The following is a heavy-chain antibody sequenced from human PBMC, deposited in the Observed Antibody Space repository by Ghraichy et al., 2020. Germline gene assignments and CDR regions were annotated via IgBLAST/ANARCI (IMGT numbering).Heavy chain of an antibody. J-gene: IGHJ4*02. V-gene: IGHV3-21*01. CDR1: GFTFSNFG. Sequence: GGSLRLSCAASGFTFSNFGMNWVRQAPGKGLEWVSSISSSSSYIYYADSVKGRFTISRDNAKNSLYLQMNSLRAEDTAVYYCARAVIDYYYDSLHFDYWGQGTLVTVSS. CDR3: ARAVIDYYYDSLHFDY. CDR2: ISSSSSYI. D-gene: IGHD3-22*01.